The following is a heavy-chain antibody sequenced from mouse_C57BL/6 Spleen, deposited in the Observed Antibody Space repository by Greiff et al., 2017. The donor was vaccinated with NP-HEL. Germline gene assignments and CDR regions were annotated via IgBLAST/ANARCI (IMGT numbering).Heavy chain of an antibody. CDR2: IDPSDSYT. J-gene: IGHJ1*03. CDR1: GYTFTSYW. Sequence: QVQLQQPGAELVMPGASVKLSCKASGYTFTSYWMHWVKQRPGQGLEWIGEIDPSDSYTNYHQKFKGKSTLTVDKSSRTAYMQLSSLTSDDSAVYYCARGDYGGYWYFDVWGTGTTVTVSS. D-gene: IGHD1-1*01. CDR3: ARGDYGGYWYFDV. V-gene: IGHV1-69*01.